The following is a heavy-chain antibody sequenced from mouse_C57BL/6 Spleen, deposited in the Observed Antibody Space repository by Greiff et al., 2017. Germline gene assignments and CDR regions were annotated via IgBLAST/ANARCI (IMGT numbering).Heavy chain of an antibody. J-gene: IGHJ3*01. V-gene: IGHV5-9*01. CDR2: ISGGGGNT. CDR3: ARAYYYGSSPWFAY. CDR1: GFTFSSYT. Sequence: DVKLVESGGGLVKPGGSLKLSCAASGFTFSSYTMSWVRQTPEKRLEWVATISGGGGNTYYPDSVKGRFTISRDNAKNTLYLQMSSLRSEDTALDYCARAYYYGSSPWFAYWGQGTLVTVSA. D-gene: IGHD1-1*01.